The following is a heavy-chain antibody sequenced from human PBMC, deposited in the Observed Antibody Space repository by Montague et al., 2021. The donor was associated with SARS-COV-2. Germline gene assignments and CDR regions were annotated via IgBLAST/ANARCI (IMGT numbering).Heavy chain of an antibody. V-gene: IGHV4-59*01. CDR3: ARVKRWYYFVLGLSARLDY. D-gene: IGHD3-10*01. CDR1: GGSISSYY. Sequence: SETLSLTCTVSGGSISSYYWSWIRQPPGKGLEWIGYIYYSGSTNYNPSLKSRVTISVDTSKNQFSLKLSSVTAADTTVYYCARVKRWYYFVLGLSARLDYWGQGTLVTVSS. J-gene: IGHJ4*02. CDR2: IYYSGST.